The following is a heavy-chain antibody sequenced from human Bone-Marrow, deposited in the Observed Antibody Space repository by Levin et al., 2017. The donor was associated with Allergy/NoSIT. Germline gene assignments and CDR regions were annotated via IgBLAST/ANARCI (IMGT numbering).Heavy chain of an antibody. Sequence: PGGSLRLSCAASGFTFSSYAMSWVRQAPGKGLEWVSAISGSGGSTYYADSVKGRFTISRDNSKNTLYLQMNSLRAEDTAVYYCAKDPRLPESEDDYGDYHDYWGQGTLVTVSS. V-gene: IGHV3-23*01. CDR1: GFTFSSYA. D-gene: IGHD4-17*01. CDR2: ISGSGGST. CDR3: AKDPRLPESEDDYGDYHDY. J-gene: IGHJ4*02.